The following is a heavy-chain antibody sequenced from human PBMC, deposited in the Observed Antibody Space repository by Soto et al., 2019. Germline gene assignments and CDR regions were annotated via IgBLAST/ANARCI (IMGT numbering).Heavy chain of an antibody. Sequence: SETLSLTCTVSGGSISSYYWSWIRQPPGKGLEWIGYIYYSGSTNYNPSLKSRVTISVDTSKNQFSLKLSSVTAADTAVYYCASGRDHYYDRTGYPFDAFDLWGQGTMVTVSS. CDR1: GGSISSYY. CDR3: ASGRDHYYDRTGYPFDAFDL. D-gene: IGHD3-22*01. CDR2: IYYSGST. J-gene: IGHJ3*01. V-gene: IGHV4-59*01.